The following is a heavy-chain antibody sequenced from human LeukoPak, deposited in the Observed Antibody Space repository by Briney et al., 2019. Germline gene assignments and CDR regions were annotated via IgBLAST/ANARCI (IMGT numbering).Heavy chain of an antibody. D-gene: IGHD3-22*01. J-gene: IGHJ4*02. V-gene: IGHV1-69*04. Sequence: SVKVSCKASGYTFTSYGISWVRQAPGQGLEWMGRIIPILGIANYAQKFQGRVTITADKSTSTAYMELSSLRSEDTAVYYCATYYYDSSGYSSDYWGQGTLVTVSS. CDR1: GYTFTSYG. CDR2: IIPILGIA. CDR3: ATYYYDSSGYSSDY.